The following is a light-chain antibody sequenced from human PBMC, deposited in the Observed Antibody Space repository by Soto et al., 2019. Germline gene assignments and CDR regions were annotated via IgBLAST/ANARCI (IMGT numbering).Light chain of an antibody. CDR3: QQYSDYSTWT. Sequence: DIQMTQSPSTLSASVGDRVTITCRASQRISIWLAWYQQKPGKAPKVLIWDASSLQRGFPSRFSGSGSGTEFTLTISSLQPDDFATYYCQQYSDYSTWTFGQGTKVEIK. J-gene: IGKJ1*01. V-gene: IGKV1-5*01. CDR1: QRISIW. CDR2: DAS.